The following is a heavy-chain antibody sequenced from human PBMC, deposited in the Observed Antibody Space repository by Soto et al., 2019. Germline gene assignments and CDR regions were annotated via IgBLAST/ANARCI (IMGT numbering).Heavy chain of an antibody. Sequence: SLSLPCAVSCGSISSGSYSWSWIRQPPGKGLEWIGYIYHSGISYYNPSLRSRVTMSVDRSKNQFSLKLSSVNAAETAVYYCARVGCTANSCSIGYFEYWGQGTLVTVSS. D-gene: IGHD2-2*01. CDR3: ARVGCTANSCSIGYFEY. V-gene: IGHV4-30-2*01. CDR1: CGSISSGSYS. J-gene: IGHJ4*02. CDR2: IYHSGIS.